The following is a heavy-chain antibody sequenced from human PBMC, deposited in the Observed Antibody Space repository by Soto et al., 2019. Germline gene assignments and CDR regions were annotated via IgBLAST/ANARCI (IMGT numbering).Heavy chain of an antibody. CDR3: VKERYAQLWREDYGMDV. CDR2: ISHDGTDK. Sequence: QVQLVESGGGVVQPARSLRLSCAASGFTFSSYGIHWVRQAPGKGLEWVALISHDGTDKYYADSVKGRFTISRDNFKNTLYLQMSGLRPEDTAVYYCVKERYAQLWREDYGMDVWGQGTTVTV. CDR1: GFTFSSYG. V-gene: IGHV3-30*18. D-gene: IGHD5-18*01. J-gene: IGHJ6*02.